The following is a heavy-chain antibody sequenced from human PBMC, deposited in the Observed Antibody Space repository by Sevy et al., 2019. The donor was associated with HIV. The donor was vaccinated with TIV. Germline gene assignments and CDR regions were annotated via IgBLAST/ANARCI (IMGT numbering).Heavy chain of an antibody. D-gene: IGHD5-18*01. CDR1: GFTFSNYA. V-gene: IGHV3-23*01. Sequence: GGSLRLSCAASGFTFSNYAMSWVRQTPGKGLEWVSAISGSADATYYKDSVKGRFTISRDNSKNTVYLQMNSLSAEDTAVYYCVKEVSQYSYSDYWGQGTLVTVSS. CDR3: VKEVSQYSYSDY. J-gene: IGHJ4*02. CDR2: ISGSADAT.